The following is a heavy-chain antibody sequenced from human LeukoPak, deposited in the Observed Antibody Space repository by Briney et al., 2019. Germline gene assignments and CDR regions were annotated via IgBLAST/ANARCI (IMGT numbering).Heavy chain of an antibody. V-gene: IGHV1-18*01. J-gene: IGHJ1*01. CDR1: GYTFTSYG. Sequence: ASVKVSCKASGYTFTSYGISWVRQAPGQGLEWMGWISAYNGNTNYAQKLQDRVTMTTDTSTSTAYMELRSLRSDDTAVYYCARTPYYYDSSGYGYFQHWGQGTLVTVSS. CDR2: ISAYNGNT. CDR3: ARTPYYYDSSGYGYFQH. D-gene: IGHD3-22*01.